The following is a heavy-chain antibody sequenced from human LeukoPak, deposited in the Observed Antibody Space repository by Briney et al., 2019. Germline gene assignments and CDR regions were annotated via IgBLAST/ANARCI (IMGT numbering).Heavy chain of an antibody. Sequence: PGGSLRLSCLASVCIFIRYDMHSVRQATGKGLEWVSAICTAGDTYYPGSVKGRFTISRENAKNSLYLLIKSLRAGDTPQYYSARDCIAAAGGVFDIWGQGTMVTVSS. V-gene: IGHV3-13*01. CDR2: ICTAGDT. J-gene: IGHJ3*02. CDR1: VCIFIRYD. D-gene: IGHD6-13*01. CDR3: ARDCIAAAGGVFDI.